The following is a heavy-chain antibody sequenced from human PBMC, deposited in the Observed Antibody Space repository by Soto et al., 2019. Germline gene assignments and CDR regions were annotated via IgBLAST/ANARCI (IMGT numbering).Heavy chain of an antibody. CDR1: GYTFSSFA. Sequence: QVQLVQSGAEVKKPGASVKLSCKASGYTFSSFAMHWVRQAPGQGLEWVGWINAGNGNTKSSQKFRDRLTITRDTSASTVDMDLRSLTSEDTAVYYCARGGNIVVVVADYGMDVWGQGTTVTVSS. CDR3: ARGGNIVVVVADYGMDV. J-gene: IGHJ6*02. V-gene: IGHV1-3*01. D-gene: IGHD2-15*01. CDR2: INAGNGNT.